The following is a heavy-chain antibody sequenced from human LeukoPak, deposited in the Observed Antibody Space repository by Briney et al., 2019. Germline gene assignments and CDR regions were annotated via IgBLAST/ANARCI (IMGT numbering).Heavy chain of an antibody. Sequence: SVKVSCKASGGTFSSYAISWVRQAPGQGLEWMGGIIPIFGTANYAQKFQGRVTITTDESTSTAYMELSSLRSEDTAVYYCARGPVGATKELDYWGQGILVTVSS. CDR2: IIPIFGTA. J-gene: IGHJ4*02. V-gene: IGHV1-69*05. D-gene: IGHD1-26*01. CDR3: ARGPVGATKELDY. CDR1: GGTFSSYA.